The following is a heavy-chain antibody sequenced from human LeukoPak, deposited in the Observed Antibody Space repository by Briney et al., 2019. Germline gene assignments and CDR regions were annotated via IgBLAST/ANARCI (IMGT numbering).Heavy chain of an antibody. Sequence: GGSLRLSCAASGFTFSNYWMSWVRQAPGKGLEWVANIKQDGSEKYYVDSVKGRFTISRDNAKNSLYLQMNSLRAEDTAVYYCARGSSWYLNYFDYWGQGTLVTVSS. V-gene: IGHV3-7*03. CDR2: IKQDGSEK. D-gene: IGHD6-13*01. CDR3: ARGSSWYLNYFDY. CDR1: GFTFSNYW. J-gene: IGHJ4*02.